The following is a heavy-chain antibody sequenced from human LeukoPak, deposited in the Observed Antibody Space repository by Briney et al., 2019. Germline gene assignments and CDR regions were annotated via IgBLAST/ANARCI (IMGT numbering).Heavy chain of an antibody. CDR2: INPNSGGT. CDR3: AGGRDGYNFVDY. V-gene: IGHV1-2*02. CDR1: GYTFTSYD. J-gene: IGHJ4*02. Sequence: ASVKVSCKASGYTFTSYDINWVRQATGQGLEWMGWINPNSGGTNYAQKFQGRVTMTRDTSISTAYMELSRLRPDDTAVYYCAGGRDGYNFVDYWGQGTLVTVSS. D-gene: IGHD5-24*01.